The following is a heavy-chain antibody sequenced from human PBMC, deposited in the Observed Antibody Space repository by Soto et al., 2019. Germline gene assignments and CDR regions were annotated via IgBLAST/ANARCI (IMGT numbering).Heavy chain of an antibody. CDR3: TTWLTAHFDY. CDR2: SSDRRTGNT. V-gene: IGHV3-23*01. D-gene: IGHD2-21*02. CDR1: GFTFSSYT. J-gene: IGHJ4*02. Sequence: GGSLRLSCAASGFTFSSYTLNWVRRAPGKGLEWVATSSDRRTGNTHYSDSVRGRFTLSRDYSRNILFLQMDSLRADDTALYYCTTWLTAHFDYWGRGTQVTVS.